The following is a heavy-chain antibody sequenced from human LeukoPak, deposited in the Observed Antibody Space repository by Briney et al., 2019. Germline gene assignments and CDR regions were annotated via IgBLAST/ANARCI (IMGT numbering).Heavy chain of an antibody. D-gene: IGHD6-19*01. V-gene: IGHV1-2*02. Sequence: ASVKVSCKPSGYTFTALYIHWVRQAPGQGLEWMGWINPNSGGTNYAQKFQGRVTMTRDTSISTAYMELSRLRSDDTAVYYCAKTFSGWYPYYYMDVWGKGTTVTVSS. CDR2: INPNSGGT. CDR1: GYTFTALY. CDR3: AKTFSGWYPYYYMDV. J-gene: IGHJ6*03.